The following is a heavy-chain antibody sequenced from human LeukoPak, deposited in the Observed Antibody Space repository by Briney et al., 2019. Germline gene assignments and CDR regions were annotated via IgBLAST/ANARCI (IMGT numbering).Heavy chain of an antibody. CDR3: AREFTIFGVVFDY. CDR2: INSDGSST. Sequence: GGSLRLSCAASGFTFSSYWMHWVRQAPGKGLAWVSRINSDGSSTNYADSVKGRFTISRDNAKNTLYLQMNSLRAEDTAVYYCAREFTIFGVVFDYWGQGTLVTVSS. J-gene: IGHJ4*02. D-gene: IGHD3-3*01. CDR1: GFTFSSYW. V-gene: IGHV3-74*01.